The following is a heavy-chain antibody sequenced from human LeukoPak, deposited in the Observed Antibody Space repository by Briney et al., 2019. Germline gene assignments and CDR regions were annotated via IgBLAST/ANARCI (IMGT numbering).Heavy chain of an antibody. J-gene: IGHJ4*02. Sequence: ASVKVSCKACGYTFTGYDINWVRQAIGQGLEWMGWMNPYTGDTGYAQNLQGRVTMTRNTSIDTAYMDLSGLTSEDTAVYYCTRGSLSGSSRDYWGQGTLVTVSS. CDR3: TRGSLSGSSRDY. CDR1: GYTFTGYD. D-gene: IGHD1-26*01. V-gene: IGHV1-8*01. CDR2: MNPYTGDT.